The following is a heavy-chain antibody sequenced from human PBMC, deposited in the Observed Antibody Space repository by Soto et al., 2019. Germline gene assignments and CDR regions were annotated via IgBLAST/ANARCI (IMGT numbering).Heavy chain of an antibody. CDR2: IYYSGST. V-gene: IGHV4-59*01. CDR3: ARENYDFWSGGLDY. J-gene: IGHJ4*02. Sequence: KPSETLSLTCTVSGGSISSYYWSWIRQPPGKGLEWIGYIYYSGSTNYNPSLKSRVPISVDTSKNQFSLKLSSVTAADTAVYYCARENYDFWSGGLDYWGQGTLVTVSS. CDR1: GGSISSYY. D-gene: IGHD3-3*01.